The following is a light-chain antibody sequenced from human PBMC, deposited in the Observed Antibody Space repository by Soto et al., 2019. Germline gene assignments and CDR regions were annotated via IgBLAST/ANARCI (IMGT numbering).Light chain of an antibody. V-gene: IGKV3-20*01. Sequence: EIVLRQSPGTLSLSPGERATLSCRASQSVRSSYLAWYQQKPGQAPRLLIYGASSRATGIPDSFSGSGSGTDFTLTISRLEPEDFAVYYCQQYGTSPFTFGPGTKVDFK. CDR1: QSVRSSY. J-gene: IGKJ3*01. CDR3: QQYGTSPFT. CDR2: GAS.